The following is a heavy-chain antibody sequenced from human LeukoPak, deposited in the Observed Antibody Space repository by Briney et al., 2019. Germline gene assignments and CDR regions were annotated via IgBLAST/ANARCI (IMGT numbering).Heavy chain of an antibody. J-gene: IGHJ4*02. CDR2: ISSSSSTI. D-gene: IGHD5-18*01. CDR3: ARDPDTAMVPDY. V-gene: IGHV3-48*01. CDR1: GFTFSSYS. Sequence: PGGSLRLSCAASGFTFSSYSMNWVRQAPGKGLEWVSHISSSSSTIYYADSVKGRFTISRDNAKNSLYLQMNSLRAEDTAVYYCARDPDTAMVPDYWGQGTLVTVSS.